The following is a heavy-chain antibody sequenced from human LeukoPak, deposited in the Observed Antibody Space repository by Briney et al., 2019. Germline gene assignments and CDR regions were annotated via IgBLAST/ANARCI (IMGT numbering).Heavy chain of an antibody. V-gene: IGHV3-9*01. J-gene: IGHJ4*02. Sequence: GGSLRLSCAASGFTFDDYAMHWVRQAPGKGLEWVSGISWNSGSLGYADSVKGRFTISRDNAKNSLYLQMNSVRAEDTALYYCARDAPYSSGWYGDGFDYWGQGTLVTVSS. D-gene: IGHD6-19*01. CDR2: ISWNSGSL. CDR3: ARDAPYSSGWYGDGFDY. CDR1: GFTFDDYA.